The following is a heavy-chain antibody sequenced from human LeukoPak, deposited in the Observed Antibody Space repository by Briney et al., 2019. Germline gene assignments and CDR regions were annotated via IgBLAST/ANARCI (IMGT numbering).Heavy chain of an antibody. D-gene: IGHD4-17*01. CDR3: AREGGDYSFDY. CDR1: GYTFTGYY. V-gene: IGHV1-2*02. Sequence: ASVKVSCKASGYTFTGYYMHWVRQAPGQGLEWMGWNNPNRGGTNYAQKFQGRVTMTRDTSISTAYMELSRLRSDDTAVYYCAREGGDYSFDYWGQGTLVTVSS. J-gene: IGHJ4*02. CDR2: NNPNRGGT.